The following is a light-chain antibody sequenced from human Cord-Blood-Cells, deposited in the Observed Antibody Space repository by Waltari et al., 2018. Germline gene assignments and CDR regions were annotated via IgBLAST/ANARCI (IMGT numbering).Light chain of an antibody. CDR2: GHS. J-gene: IGLJ3*02. CDR1: SSNIGAGYD. CDR3: QSYDSSLGGSV. Sequence: QPVLTPPPSVSGAPGQRVTIPCTGSSSNIGAGYDVHWYQQLPGTAPKHLIYGHSNRPSGVPDRFSGSKSGNSASLAITGLQAEDEADYYCQSYDSSLGGSVFGGGTKLTVL. V-gene: IGLV1-40*01.